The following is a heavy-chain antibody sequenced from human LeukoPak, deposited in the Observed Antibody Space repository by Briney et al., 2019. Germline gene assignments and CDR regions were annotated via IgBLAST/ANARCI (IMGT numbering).Heavy chain of an antibody. V-gene: IGHV1-2*02. J-gene: IGHJ6*03. CDR1: GYTFTGYY. Sequence: ASVKVSCKASGYTFTGYYMHWVRQAPGQGLEWMGWINPNSGGTNYAQKFQGRVTMTRDTSISTAYMELSRLRSDDTAVYYCARDSHESYYYYYMDVWGKGTTVTVSS. CDR3: ARDSHESYYYYYMDV. CDR2: INPNSGGT.